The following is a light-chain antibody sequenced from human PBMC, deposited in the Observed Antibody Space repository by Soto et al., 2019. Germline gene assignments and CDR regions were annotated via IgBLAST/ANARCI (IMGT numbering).Light chain of an antibody. CDR2: EVS. CDR3: SSYAGSNNV. Sequence: QSALTQPPSAAGSPGQSVTISCTGTSIYVCGYNYVSWYQQHPCKVPKLMIYEVSKRPSGVPDRFSGSKSGNTASLTVSGLQAEDEADYYCSSYAGSNNVFGTGTKVTVL. CDR1: SIYVCGYNY. V-gene: IGLV2-8*01. J-gene: IGLJ1*01.